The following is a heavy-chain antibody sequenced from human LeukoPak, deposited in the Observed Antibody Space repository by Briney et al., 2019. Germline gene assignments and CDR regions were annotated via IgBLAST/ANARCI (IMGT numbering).Heavy chain of an antibody. CDR3: ARGAPYYYGMAV. CDR1: GYTFASYD. V-gene: IGHV1-8*01. J-gene: IGHJ6*02. CDR2: MHPNSGNT. Sequence: ASVNAACKASGYTFASYDTNWVRHAAGGVREWMGWMHPNSGNTGYAQKFQGRVTMTRNTSISTAYMELSSLRSENTAVYYCARGAPYYYGMAVWGQGTTVTVSS.